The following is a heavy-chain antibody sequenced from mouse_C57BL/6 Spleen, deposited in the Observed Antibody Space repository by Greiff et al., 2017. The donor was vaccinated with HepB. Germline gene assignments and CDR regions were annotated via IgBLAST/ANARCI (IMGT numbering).Heavy chain of an antibody. J-gene: IGHJ4*01. CDR1: GYTFTSYW. CDR3: ARPYYGSSYEDYAMDY. D-gene: IGHD1-1*01. CDR2: IDPNSGGT. Sequence: QVQLQQPGAELVKPGASVKLSCKASGYTFTSYWMHWVKQRPGRGLEWIGRIDPNSGGTKYNEKFKNKATLTVDKPSSTAYMQLSSLTSEDSAVYYCARPYYGSSYEDYAMDYWGQGTSVTVSS. V-gene: IGHV1-72*01.